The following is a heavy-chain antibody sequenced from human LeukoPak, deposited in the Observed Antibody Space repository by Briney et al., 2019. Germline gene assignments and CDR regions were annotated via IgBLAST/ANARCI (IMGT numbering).Heavy chain of an antibody. CDR3: ARDLQGNVAVPAAILGD. Sequence: ASVKVSCKASGYPFTGYYIHWMRQAPGHGLEWIGWVNPRNGGTHSAQKFQGRLSMTGDTSITTAYMELSRLTSDDTAVYYCARDLQGNVAVPAAILGDWGQGGLVTVSS. D-gene: IGHD2-2*01. J-gene: IGHJ4*02. CDR2: VNPRNGGT. V-gene: IGHV1-2*02. CDR1: GYPFTGYY.